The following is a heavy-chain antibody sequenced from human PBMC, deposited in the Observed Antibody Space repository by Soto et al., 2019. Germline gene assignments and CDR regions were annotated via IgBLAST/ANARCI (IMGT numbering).Heavy chain of an antibody. D-gene: IGHD3-3*01. CDR3: AKVRDYDFWSGYHAPYYGMDV. J-gene: IGHJ6*02. CDR2: ISGSGGST. CDR1: GFTFSSYA. V-gene: IGHV3-23*01. Sequence: GGSLRLSCAASGFTFSSYAMSWVRQAPGKGLEWVSAISGSGGSTYYADSVKGRFTISRDDSKNTLYLQMNSQRAEDTAVYYCAKVRDYDFWSGYHAPYYGMDVWGQGTTVTVSS.